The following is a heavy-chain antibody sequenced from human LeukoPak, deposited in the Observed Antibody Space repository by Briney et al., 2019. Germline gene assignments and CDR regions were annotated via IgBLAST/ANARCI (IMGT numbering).Heavy chain of an antibody. CDR1: GFTFSSYE. CDR2: ISSSGSTI. Sequence: PGGSLRLSCAASGFTFSSYEMNWVRQAPGKGLEWVSYISSSGSTIYYADSVKGRFTISRDNAKNSLYLQMNSLRAEDTAVCYCAREAPQAYGMDVWGKGTTVTVSS. CDR3: AREAPQAYGMDV. J-gene: IGHJ6*04. V-gene: IGHV3-48*03.